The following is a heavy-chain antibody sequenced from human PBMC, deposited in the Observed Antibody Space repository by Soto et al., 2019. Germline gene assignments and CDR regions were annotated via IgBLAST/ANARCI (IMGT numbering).Heavy chain of an antibody. J-gene: IGHJ4*02. Sequence: QLQLQESGPGLVKPSETLSLTCSVSDDSINSDKYYWGWIRQPPGKGLEWIGSIYYRGNAYYNPSLQTRVTRSLDTSKSQFSLKLNSVTAADSAVYFCARLEGLATISYYFDFWGPGALVTVSS. V-gene: IGHV4-39*01. D-gene: IGHD5-12*01. CDR1: DDSINSDKYY. CDR2: IYYRGNA. CDR3: ARLEGLATISYYFDF.